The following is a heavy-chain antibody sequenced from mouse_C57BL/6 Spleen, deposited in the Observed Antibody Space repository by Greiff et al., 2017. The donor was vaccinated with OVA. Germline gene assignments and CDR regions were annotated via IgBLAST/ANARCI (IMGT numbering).Heavy chain of an antibody. J-gene: IGHJ4*01. CDR3: ARSDGSSYRAMDY. CDR1: GFTFSDYG. V-gene: IGHV5-17*01. D-gene: IGHD1-1*01. Sequence: EVQLVESGGGLVKPGGSLKLSCAASGFTFSDYGMHWVRQAPEKGLEWVAYISSGSSTIYYADTVKGRFTISRDNAKNTLFLQMTSLRSEDTAMYYCARSDGSSYRAMDYWGQGTSVTVSS. CDR2: ISSGSSTI.